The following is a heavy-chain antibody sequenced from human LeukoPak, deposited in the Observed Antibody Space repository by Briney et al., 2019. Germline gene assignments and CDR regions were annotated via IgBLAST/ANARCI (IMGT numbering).Heavy chain of an antibody. CDR1: GFTVSSNY. V-gene: IGHV3-53*01. D-gene: IGHD2-8*01. J-gene: IGHJ6*02. Sequence: GGSLRLSCAASGFTVSSNYMSWVRQAPGKGLEWVAVIYSGGSTYYADSVKGRFTISRDESKNKLYLQMNSLRAEDTAVYFCARDLRGCSNSACYYHYGMDVWGQGTTVTVSS. CDR2: IYSGGST. CDR3: ARDLRGCSNSACYYHYGMDV.